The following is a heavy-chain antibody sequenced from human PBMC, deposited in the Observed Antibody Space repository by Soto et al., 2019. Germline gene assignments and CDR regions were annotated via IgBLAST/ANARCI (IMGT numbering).Heavy chain of an antibody. CDR1: GFTFGDYH. D-gene: IGHD3-10*01. V-gene: IGHV3-49*03. J-gene: IGHJ3*02. CDR3: ARAVRMSGDAFDI. CDR2: IRTIGYVETT. Sequence: EVRLVESGGGLIQPGRSLRLSCTASGFTFGDYHMSWFRQAPGRGLEWLSYIRTIGYVETTEDDASVKGRFTTSRDDSKSIAYLQMDSLKTEDTAIYYCARAVRMSGDAFDIWGQGTMVTVSS.